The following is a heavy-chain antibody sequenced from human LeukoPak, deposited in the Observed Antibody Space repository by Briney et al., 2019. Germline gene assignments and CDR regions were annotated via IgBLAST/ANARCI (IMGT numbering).Heavy chain of an antibody. CDR3: ARGSGGSLDDY. V-gene: IGHV1-46*01. CDR2: INPSGGTT. J-gene: IGHJ4*02. D-gene: IGHD2-15*01. CDR1: GYTFTSYY. Sequence: ASVKVSCKASGYTFTSYYMHWVRQAPGQGLEWRGLINPSGGTTSYAQKFQGRVTMTRDTSTSTVYMELSSLRSVDTAVYYCARGSGGSLDDYWGQGTLVTVSS.